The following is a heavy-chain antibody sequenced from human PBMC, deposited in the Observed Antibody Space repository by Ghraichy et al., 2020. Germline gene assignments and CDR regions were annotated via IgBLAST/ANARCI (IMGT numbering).Heavy chain of an antibody. CDR1: GFTFSSYA. CDR3: AKALRYFLVGGFDY. J-gene: IGHJ4*02. D-gene: IGHD3-9*01. CDR2: ISGSGGST. Sequence: LTCAASGFTFSSYAMSWVRQAPGKGLEWVSAISGSGGSTYYADSVKGRFTISRDNSKNTMYLQMNSLRAEDTAVYYCAKALRYFLVGGFDYWGQGTLVTVSS. V-gene: IGHV3-23*01.